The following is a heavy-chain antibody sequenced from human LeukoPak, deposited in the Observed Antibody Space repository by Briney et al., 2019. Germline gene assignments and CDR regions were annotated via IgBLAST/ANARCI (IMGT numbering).Heavy chain of an antibody. Sequence: GGSLRLSCAGSGFTFSSYWMSWVRQAPGKGLEWVSSISSSSSYIYYADSVKGRFTISRDDAKNSLYLQMNSLRAEDTAVYYCARDGAPRGYSYGPVFDYWGQGTLVTVSS. CDR2: ISSSSSYI. V-gene: IGHV3-21*01. CDR1: GFTFSSYW. J-gene: IGHJ4*02. CDR3: ARDGAPRGYSYGPVFDY. D-gene: IGHD5-18*01.